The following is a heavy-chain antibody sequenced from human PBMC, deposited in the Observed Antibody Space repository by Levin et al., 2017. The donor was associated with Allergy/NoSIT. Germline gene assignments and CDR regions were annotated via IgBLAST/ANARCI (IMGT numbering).Heavy chain of an antibody. CDR3: ARGDARELDKALAFDI. D-gene: IGHD1-26*01. Sequence: RASVKVSCKASGYTFTSYYMHWVRQAPGQGLEWMGIINPSGGSTSYAQKFQGRVTMTRDTSTSTVYMELSSLRSEDTAVYYCARGDARELDKALAFDIWGQGTMVTVSS. CDR2: INPSGGST. J-gene: IGHJ3*02. CDR1: GYTFTSYY. V-gene: IGHV1-46*01.